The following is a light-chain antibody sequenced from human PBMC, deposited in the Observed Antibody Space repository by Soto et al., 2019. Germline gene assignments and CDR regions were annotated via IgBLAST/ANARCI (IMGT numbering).Light chain of an antibody. CDR2: AAS. J-gene: IGKJ1*01. CDR1: QSISNY. Sequence: VQMTQSPSSLSASIGDSVTIXXRASQSISNYLNWYQQKPGKAPELLIYAASSLQSGVPSRFSGSGSGADFTLTISSLQPEDFATYYYQQSYSTPTFGQGTKVDI. V-gene: IGKV1-39*01. CDR3: QQSYSTPT.